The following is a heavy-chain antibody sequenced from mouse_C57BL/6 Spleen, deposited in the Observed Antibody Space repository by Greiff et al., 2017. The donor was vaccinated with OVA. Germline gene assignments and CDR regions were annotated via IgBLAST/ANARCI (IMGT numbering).Heavy chain of an antibody. V-gene: IGHV2-4*01. CDR1: GFSLTSYG. CDR2: IWSGGST. D-gene: IGHD1-1*01. Sequence: VQLQQSGPGLVQPSQSLSITCTVSGFSLTSYGVHWVRQPPGKGLEWLGVIWSGGSTDYNAAFISRLSISKDNSKSQVFFKMNSLQADDTAIYYCAKRGFITTVVAPYFDYWGQGTTLTVSS. CDR3: AKRGFITTVVAPYFDY. J-gene: IGHJ2*01.